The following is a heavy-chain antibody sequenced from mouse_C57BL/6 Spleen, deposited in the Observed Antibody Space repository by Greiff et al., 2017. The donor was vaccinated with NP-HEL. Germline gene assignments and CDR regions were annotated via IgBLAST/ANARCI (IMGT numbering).Heavy chain of an antibody. V-gene: IGHV5-4*01. D-gene: IGHD1-1*01. CDR1: GFTFSSYA. Sequence: VQLKQSGGGLVKPGGSLKLSCAASGFTFSSYAMSWVRQTPEKRLEWVATISDGGSYTYYPDNVKGRFTISRDNAKNNLYLQMSHLKSEDTAMYYCARELLRAWFAYWGQGTLVTVSA. CDR3: ARELLRAWFAY. CDR2: ISDGGSYT. J-gene: IGHJ3*01.